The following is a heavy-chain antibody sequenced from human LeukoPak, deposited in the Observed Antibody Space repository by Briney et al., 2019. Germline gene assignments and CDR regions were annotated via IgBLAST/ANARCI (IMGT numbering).Heavy chain of an antibody. J-gene: IGHJ4*02. CDR1: GGSISSYY. D-gene: IGHD2/OR15-2a*01. V-gene: IGHV4-59*08. CDR3: ARGPRTFYGRSYFDY. CDR2: IYYSGST. Sequence: SETLSLTCTVSGGSISSYYWSWIRQPPGKGLEWIGYIYYSGSTNYNPSLKSRVTISVDTSKNQFSLKLSSVTAADTAVYYCARGPRTFYGRSYFDYWGQGTLVTVSS.